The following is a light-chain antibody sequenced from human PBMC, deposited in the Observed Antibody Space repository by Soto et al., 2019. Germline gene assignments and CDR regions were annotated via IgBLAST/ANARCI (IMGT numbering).Light chain of an antibody. V-gene: IGLV2-14*01. CDR3: SSHTSSSTLGV. CDR1: SSDVGSYNY. J-gene: IGLJ2*01. CDR2: DVS. Sequence: QSVLTQPASVSGSPGQSITISCTGTSSDVGSYNYVSWYQQHPGKAPKLMIYDVSNRPSGVSNRFSGSKSGNTASLTISGLQAEDEADYYCSSHTSSSTLGVFGGGTKVTVL.